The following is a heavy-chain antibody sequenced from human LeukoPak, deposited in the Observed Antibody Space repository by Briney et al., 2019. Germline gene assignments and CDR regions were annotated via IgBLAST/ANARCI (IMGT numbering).Heavy chain of an antibody. CDR3: ARAESALPHYYESSGYSYFDY. J-gene: IGHJ4*02. CDR1: GYTFSGYY. D-gene: IGHD3-22*01. Sequence: ASVKVSCKASGYTFSGYYMHWVRQAPGQGLEWMGWINPNSGGTKYAQKFQGRVTMTRDTSISTAYMELSRLRSDDTAVFYCARAESALPHYYESSGYSYFDYWGQGTLVTVSS. V-gene: IGHV1-2*02. CDR2: INPNSGGT.